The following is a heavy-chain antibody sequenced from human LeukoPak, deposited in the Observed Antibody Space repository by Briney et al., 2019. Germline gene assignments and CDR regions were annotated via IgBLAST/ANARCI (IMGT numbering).Heavy chain of an antibody. V-gene: IGHV3-21*01. CDR1: GFTFSSYS. CDR3: ARARGSGRHGDY. Sequence: GGSLRLSCAACGFTFSSYSMSWVRHARGKGREWISSISSRSSNTYYADSVKGRFTISRDNATNSLYLQMNSLRAEDTAVYYCARARGSGRHGDYWGQGTLVTVSS. J-gene: IGHJ4*02. D-gene: IGHD6-19*01. CDR2: ISSRSSNT.